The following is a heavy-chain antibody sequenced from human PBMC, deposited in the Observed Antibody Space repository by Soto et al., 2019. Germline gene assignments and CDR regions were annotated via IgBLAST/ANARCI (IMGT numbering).Heavy chain of an antibody. Sequence: SVKVSFKASGGTFSSYTISWVRQAPGQGLEWMGRIIPILGIANYAQKFQGRVTITADKSTSTAYMELSSLRSEDTAVYYCARASFGNWNYVGLGYYYCMDVWGKGTTVTAS. CDR2: IIPILGIA. CDR3: ARASFGNWNYVGLGYYYCMDV. D-gene: IGHD1-7*01. V-gene: IGHV1-69*02. CDR1: GGTFSSYT. J-gene: IGHJ6*03.